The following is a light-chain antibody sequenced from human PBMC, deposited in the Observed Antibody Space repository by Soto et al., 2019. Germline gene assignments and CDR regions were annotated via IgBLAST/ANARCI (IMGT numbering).Light chain of an antibody. CDR3: QSYDGSLSGVV. CDR2: GNN. CDR1: SSNIGAGYD. Sequence: QPVLTQPPSVSGAPGQRVTISCTGSSSNIGAGYDVHWYQQLPDSAPKLLIYGNNNRPSGVPDRFSGSKSGTSASLAITGLRAEDEADYFCQSYDGSLSGVVFGGGTKVTVL. J-gene: IGLJ2*01. V-gene: IGLV1-40*01.